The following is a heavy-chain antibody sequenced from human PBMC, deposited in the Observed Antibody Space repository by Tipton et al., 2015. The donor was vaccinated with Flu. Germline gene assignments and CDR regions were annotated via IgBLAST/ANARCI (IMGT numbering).Heavy chain of an antibody. CDR2: IYSGGST. CDR3: ARDGGGTYDFWSGYFDY. D-gene: IGHD3-3*01. Sequence: EASGFTVSSNYMSWVRQAPGKGLEWVSVIYSGGSTYYADSVKGRFTISRDNSKNTLYLQMNSLRAEDTAVYYCARDGGGTYDFWSGYFDYWGQGTLVTVSS. CDR1: GFTVSSNY. V-gene: IGHV3-66*01. J-gene: IGHJ4*02.